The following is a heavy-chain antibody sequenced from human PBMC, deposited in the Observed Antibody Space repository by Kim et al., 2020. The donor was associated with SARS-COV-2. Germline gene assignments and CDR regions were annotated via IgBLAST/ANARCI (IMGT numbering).Heavy chain of an antibody. Sequence: SRVTISVDTSKNQFSLKLSSVTAADTAVYYCARDRRGSSSVRYYYYGMDVWGQGTTVTVSS. J-gene: IGHJ6*02. D-gene: IGHD6-6*01. V-gene: IGHV4-34*01. CDR3: ARDRRGSSSVRYYYYGMDV.